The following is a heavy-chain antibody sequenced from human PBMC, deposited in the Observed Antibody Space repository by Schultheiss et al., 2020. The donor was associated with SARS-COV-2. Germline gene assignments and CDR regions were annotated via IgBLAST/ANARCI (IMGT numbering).Heavy chain of an antibody. CDR3: AKDHIVVVPAFYYYYGMDV. V-gene: IGHV3-23*01. D-gene: IGHD2-2*01. J-gene: IGHJ6*02. CDR2: ISGSGGIT. CDR1: GFTFSSYA. Sequence: GGSLRLSCAASGFTFSSYAMSWVRQAPGKGLEWVSAISGSGGITYYADSVKGRFTISRDNSKNTLYLQMNSLRAEDTAVYYCAKDHIVVVPAFYYYYGMDVWGQGTTVTVSS.